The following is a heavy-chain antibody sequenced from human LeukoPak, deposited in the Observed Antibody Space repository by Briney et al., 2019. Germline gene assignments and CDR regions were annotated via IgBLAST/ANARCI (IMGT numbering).Heavy chain of an antibody. CDR3: ARGGIGYCASSSCYFDS. V-gene: IGHV6-1*01. J-gene: IGHJ4*02. Sequence: SQTLSLTCAISGDSVSTNSGAWNWIRQSPSRGLEWLGRTYYRSKWYNDYAVSVKGRITIDPDTSKNQFSLQLNSVTPDDTAVYYCARGGIGYCASSSCYFDSWGQGTLVTVSS. CDR1: GDSVSTNSGA. D-gene: IGHD2-2*01. CDR2: TYYRSKWYN.